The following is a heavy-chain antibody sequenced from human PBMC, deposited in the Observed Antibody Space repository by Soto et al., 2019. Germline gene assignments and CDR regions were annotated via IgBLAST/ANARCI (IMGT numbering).Heavy chain of an antibody. Sequence: SVKVSCKASGGTFSSYAISWVRQAPGQGLEWMGGIIPIFGTANYAQKFQGRVTITADESTSTAYMELSSLRSEDTAVYYCARDLAARLRYYYYGMDVWGQGTTVTAP. D-gene: IGHD6-6*01. J-gene: IGHJ6*02. CDR2: IIPIFGTA. V-gene: IGHV1-69*13. CDR1: GGTFSSYA. CDR3: ARDLAARLRYYYYGMDV.